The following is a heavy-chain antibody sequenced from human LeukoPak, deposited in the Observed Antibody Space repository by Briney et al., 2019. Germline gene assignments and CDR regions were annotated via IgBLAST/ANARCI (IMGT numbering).Heavy chain of an antibody. CDR3: TRAGRSFDY. V-gene: IGHV3-7*01. J-gene: IGHJ4*02. Sequence: GGSLRLSCAASGFTFSAFWMSWVRQAPGKGLEWVASIRVDGSDKYYVDSVKGRFTISRDNAKSSLFLQMGSLRVEDTAVYYCTRAGRSFDYWGQGALVTISS. CDR2: IRVDGSDK. CDR1: GFTFSAFW.